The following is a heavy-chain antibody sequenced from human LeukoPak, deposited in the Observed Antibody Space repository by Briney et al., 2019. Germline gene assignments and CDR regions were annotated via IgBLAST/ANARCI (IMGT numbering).Heavy chain of an antibody. D-gene: IGHD3-22*01. CDR1: GGSISSSSYY. J-gene: IGHJ5*02. CDR2: IYYSGST. Sequence: SETLSLTCTVSGGSISSSSYYWGWIRQPPGKGLEWIGSIYYSGSTYYNPSLKSRVTISVDTSKNQFSLKLSSVTAADTAVYYCAKGEDYYDSSGYYYGWFDPWGQGTLVTVSS. V-gene: IGHV4-39*07. CDR3: AKGEDYYDSSGYYYGWFDP.